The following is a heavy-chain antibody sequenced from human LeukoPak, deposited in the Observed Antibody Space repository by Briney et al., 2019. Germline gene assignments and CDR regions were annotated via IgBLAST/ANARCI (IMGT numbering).Heavy chain of an antibody. CDR1: GFTFSSYG. V-gene: IGHV3-33*01. J-gene: IGHJ4*02. CDR2: IWYDGSNK. D-gene: IGHD3-3*01. CDR3: ARGRDFWSGYYWGYYFDY. Sequence: GGSLRLSCAASGFTFSSYGMPWVRQAPGKGLEWVAVIWYDGSNKYYADSVKGRFTISRDNSKNTLYPQMNSLRAEDTAAYYCARGRDFWSGYYWGYYFDYWGQGTLVTVSS.